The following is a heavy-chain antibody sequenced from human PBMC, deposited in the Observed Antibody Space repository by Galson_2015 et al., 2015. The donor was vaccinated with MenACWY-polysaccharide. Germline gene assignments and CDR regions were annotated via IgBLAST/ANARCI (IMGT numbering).Heavy chain of an antibody. CDR1: GFTFSNYW. J-gene: IGHJ4*02. CDR3: ARVGYASSSTDY. Sequence: SLRLSCAASGFTFSNYWMSWVRQAPGKGLEWVANINQDGTVKYYVDSVKGRLTISRDNAKDSLYVQMNSLRGEDTAVYYCARVGYASSSTDYWGQGTLVTVSS. V-gene: IGHV3-7*01. CDR2: INQDGTVK. D-gene: IGHD6-6*01.